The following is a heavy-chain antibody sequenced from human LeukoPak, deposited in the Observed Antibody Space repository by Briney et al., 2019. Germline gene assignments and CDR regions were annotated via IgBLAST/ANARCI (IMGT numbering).Heavy chain of an antibody. J-gene: IGHJ4*02. CDR2: IYYSGST. CDR1: GGSISSYY. Sequence: PSETLSLTCTVSGGSISSYYWSWIRQPPGKGLEWIGYIYYSGSTNYNPFLKSRVTISVDTSKNQFSLKLSSVTAADTAVYYCARAGSYDFWSGYYLADYWGQGTLVTVSS. CDR3: ARAGSYDFWSGYYLADY. V-gene: IGHV4-59*01. D-gene: IGHD3-3*01.